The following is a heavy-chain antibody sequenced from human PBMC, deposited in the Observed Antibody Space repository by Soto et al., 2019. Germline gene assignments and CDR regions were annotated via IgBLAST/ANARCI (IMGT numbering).Heavy chain of an antibody. D-gene: IGHD3-16*01. CDR1: GDSISSGGSY. CDR3: ATDGGVSSWFDT. CDR2: IYFSGTT. V-gene: IGHV4-31*03. Sequence: QVQLQESGPGLVRPSQTLSLTCTVSGDSISSGGSYWNWIRQRPGKGLEWIGYIYFSGTTYYNPSLKSRITISLDTSRNQFSLNLNSMTAADTAVYYCATDGGVSSWFDTGGQGTLVTVSS. J-gene: IGHJ5*02.